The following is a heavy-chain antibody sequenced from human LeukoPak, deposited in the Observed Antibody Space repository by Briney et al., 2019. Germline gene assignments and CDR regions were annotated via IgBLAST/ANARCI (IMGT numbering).Heavy chain of an antibody. V-gene: IGHV3-48*03. CDR2: ISSSGSTI. D-gene: IGHD3-10*01. J-gene: IGHJ6*03. CDR1: AFTFSSYE. Sequence: QPGGSLRLSCAASAFTFSSYEMNWVRQAPGKGLEWVSYISSSGSTIYYADSVKGGFTISTDNAKNSLYLQMNSLRAEDTAVYYCARDAPLLWFKVPRYYMDVWGKGTTVTVSS. CDR3: ARDAPLLWFKVPRYYMDV.